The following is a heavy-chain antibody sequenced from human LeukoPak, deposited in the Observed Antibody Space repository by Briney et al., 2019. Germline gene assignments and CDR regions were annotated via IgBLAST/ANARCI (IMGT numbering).Heavy chain of an antibody. CDR2: ISAYNGNT. Sequence: ASVKVSCKASGYTFTSYGISWVRQAPGQGLEWMGWISAYNGNTNYAQKLQGRVTMTTDTSTSTAYMELRSLRSDDTAVYYCARSGSYGGYYYYYGMDVWGQGTTVTVSS. D-gene: IGHD1-26*01. CDR3: ARSGSYGGYYYYYGMDV. J-gene: IGHJ6*02. V-gene: IGHV1-18*01. CDR1: GYTFTSYG.